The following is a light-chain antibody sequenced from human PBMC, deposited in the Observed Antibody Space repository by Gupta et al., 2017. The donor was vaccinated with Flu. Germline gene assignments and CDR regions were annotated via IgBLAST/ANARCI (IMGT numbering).Light chain of an antibody. J-gene: IGLJ3*02. V-gene: IGLV2-14*01. CDR3: SSYTSSSTLKVV. CDR2: EVS. Sequence: QSALTPPASVSGSPGQAGTISCTGTSSDIGDYNYVSRYQQHPGKAPNVMIYEVSNRPSGVSSPFSCSNSANTASPTISRLQAEDEADYYCSSYTSSSTLKVVFGGGTKLTVL. CDR1: SSDIGDYNY.